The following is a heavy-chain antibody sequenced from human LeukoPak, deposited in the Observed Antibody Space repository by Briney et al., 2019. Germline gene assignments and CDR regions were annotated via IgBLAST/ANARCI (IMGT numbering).Heavy chain of an antibody. Sequence: GASVKVSYKASGYTFTSYGISWVRQAPGQGLEWMGWISAYNGNTNYAQKLQGRVTMTTDTSTSTAYMELRSLRSDDTAVYYCARRKLGSSPYYFDYWGQGTLVTVSS. CDR2: ISAYNGNT. CDR3: ARRKLGSSPYYFDY. D-gene: IGHD6-13*01. J-gene: IGHJ4*02. V-gene: IGHV1-18*01. CDR1: GYTFTSYG.